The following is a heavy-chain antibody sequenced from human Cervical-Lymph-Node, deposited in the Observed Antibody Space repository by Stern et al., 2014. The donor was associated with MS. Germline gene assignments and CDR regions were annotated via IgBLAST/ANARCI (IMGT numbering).Heavy chain of an antibody. CDR2: IFPVFGTP. J-gene: IGHJ5*02. CDR3: ALSSETSDRWYSLGYDL. D-gene: IGHD6-13*01. CDR1: GGTFSKFP. Sequence: VQLVESGAEVTKPGSSVKGSCKASGGTFSKFPSSWVRQAPGQGLEWMGGIFPVFGTPTYAPEFRGRVTITADVSTSTVYMELSSLRSDDTAVYYCALSSETSDRWYSLGYDLWGQGTLVTVSS. V-gene: IGHV1-69*01.